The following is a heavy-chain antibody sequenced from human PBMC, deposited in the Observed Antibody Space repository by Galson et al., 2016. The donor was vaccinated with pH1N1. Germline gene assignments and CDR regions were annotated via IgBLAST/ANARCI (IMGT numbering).Heavy chain of an antibody. CDR1: GFSLSTSGVG. J-gene: IGHJ4*02. CDR2: IYWNDDK. D-gene: IGHD4-17*01. V-gene: IGHV2-5*01. CDR3: ARKLYGDYVYYFDY. Sequence: PALVKPTQTLTLTCTFSGFSLSTSGVGVGWIRQPPGKALEWLALIYWNDDKRYSPSLKSRLTITKDTSKNQVVLTMTNMDPVDTATYYCARKLYGDYVYYFDYWGQGTLVTVSS.